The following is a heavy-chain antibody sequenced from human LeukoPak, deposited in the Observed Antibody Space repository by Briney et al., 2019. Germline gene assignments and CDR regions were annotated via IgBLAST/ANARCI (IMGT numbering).Heavy chain of an antibody. CDR2: ISYDGSNK. J-gene: IGHJ6*02. CDR3: ARDGPMTTVTLYGMDV. Sequence: GGSLRLSCAASGFTFSSYSMNWVRQAPGKGLEWVAVISYDGSNKYYADSVKGRFTISRDNSKNTLYLQMNSLRAEDTAVYYCARDGPMTTVTLYGMDVWGQGTTVTVSS. CDR1: GFTFSSYS. D-gene: IGHD4-17*01. V-gene: IGHV3-30*03.